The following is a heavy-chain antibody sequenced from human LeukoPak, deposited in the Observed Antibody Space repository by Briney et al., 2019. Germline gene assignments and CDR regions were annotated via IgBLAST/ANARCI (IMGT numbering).Heavy chain of an antibody. CDR2: FDPEDGET. J-gene: IGHJ3*02. CDR1: GYTLTELS. CDR3: ATAPRGSYYEVYAFDI. Sequence: ASVKVSCKVSGYTLTELSMHWVRQAPGKGLEWMGGFDPEDGETIYAQKFQGRVTMTEDTSTDTAYMELSSLRSEDTAVYYCATAPRGSYYEVYAFDIWGQGTMVTVSS. V-gene: IGHV1-24*01. D-gene: IGHD1-26*01.